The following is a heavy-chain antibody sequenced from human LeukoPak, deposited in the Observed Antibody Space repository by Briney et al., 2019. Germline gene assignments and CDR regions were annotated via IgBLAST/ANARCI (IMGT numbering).Heavy chain of an antibody. CDR1: GSTFSSHT. J-gene: IGHJ6*03. CDR3: ARDIFLPFWSGYPDYYYMDV. Sequence: AGGSLRLSCAASGSTFSSHTMNWVRQAPGKGLEWVSYISNTGSVIYYADSVKGRFTISRDNAKNSLYLQMNSLRAEDTAVYYCARDIFLPFWSGYPDYYYMDVWGKGTTVTVSS. D-gene: IGHD3-3*01. CDR2: ISNTGSVI. V-gene: IGHV3-48*04.